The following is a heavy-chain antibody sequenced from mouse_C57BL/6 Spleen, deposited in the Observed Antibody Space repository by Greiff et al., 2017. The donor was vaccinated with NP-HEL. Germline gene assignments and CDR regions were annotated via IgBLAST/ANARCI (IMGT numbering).Heavy chain of an antibody. CDR3: ARDLRDYAMDY. CDR1: GYAFSSSW. CDR2: IYPGDGDT. Sequence: QVQLQQSGPELVKPGASVKISCKASGYAFSSSWMNWVKQRPGKGLEWIGRIYPGDGDTNYNGKFKGKATLTADKSSSTAYMQLSSLTSEDSAVYFCARDLRDYAMDYWGQGTSVTVSS. V-gene: IGHV1-82*01. J-gene: IGHJ4*01.